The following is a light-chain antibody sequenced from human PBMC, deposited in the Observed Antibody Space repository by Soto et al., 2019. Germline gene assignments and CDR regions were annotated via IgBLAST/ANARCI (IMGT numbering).Light chain of an antibody. J-gene: IGKJ5*01. CDR2: DAS. Sequence: EIVLTQSPATLSLSPGERATLSCRASQSVKTFLLWYQHRPGQAPRVLIYDASHRATGIPDRFRGSGSGTDFTLTISSLEPEYAGIYYCQQRSHWPPITFGQGPRLEV. CDR1: QSVKTF. V-gene: IGKV3-11*01. CDR3: QQRSHWPPIT.